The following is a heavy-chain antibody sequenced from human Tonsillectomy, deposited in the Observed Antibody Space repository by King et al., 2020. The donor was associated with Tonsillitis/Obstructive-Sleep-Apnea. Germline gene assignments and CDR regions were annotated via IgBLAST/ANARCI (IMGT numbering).Heavy chain of an antibody. CDR2: INPSGGST. CDR3: ARVFYDFCSGSIPPFDY. D-gene: IGHD3-3*01. CDR1: GYTFTSYY. J-gene: IGHJ4*02. Sequence: VQLVESGAEVKKPGASVKVSCKASGYTFTSYYMHWVRQAPGQGLEWMGIINPSGGSTSYAQKFQGRVTMTRDTSTSTVYMELSSLRSEDTAVYYCARVFYDFCSGSIPPFDYWGQGTLVTVSS. V-gene: IGHV1-46*01.